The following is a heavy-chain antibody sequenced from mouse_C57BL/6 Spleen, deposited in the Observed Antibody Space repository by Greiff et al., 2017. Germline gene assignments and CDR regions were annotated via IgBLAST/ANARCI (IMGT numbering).Heavy chain of an antibody. CDR2: IYPYNDGT. CDR1: GYTFTSYV. CDR3: AQGFSIYYYGS. V-gene: IGHV1-14*01. J-gene: IGHJ3*01. Sequence: SGPELVKPGASVKMSCKASGYTFTSYVMHWVKQKPGQGLEWIGYIYPYNDGTKYNEKFKGKATLTSDKSSSTAYMELSSLTSEDSAVYYCAQGFSIYYYGSWGQGTLVTVSA. D-gene: IGHD1-1*01.